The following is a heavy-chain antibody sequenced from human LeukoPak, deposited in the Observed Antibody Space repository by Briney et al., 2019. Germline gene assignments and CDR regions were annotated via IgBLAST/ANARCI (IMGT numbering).Heavy chain of an antibody. Sequence: PGGSLRLSCAASGFTFSSFAMSWVRQAPGKGLEWVSANSGNGGVTYYADSVKGRFTISRDNSKNTLYLQMNSLRVEDTAVYYCAKALSSSWSRGRYFDYWGQGTLVTVSS. CDR2: NSGNGGVT. D-gene: IGHD6-13*01. J-gene: IGHJ4*02. V-gene: IGHV3-23*01. CDR1: GFTFSSFA. CDR3: AKALSSSWSRGRYFDY.